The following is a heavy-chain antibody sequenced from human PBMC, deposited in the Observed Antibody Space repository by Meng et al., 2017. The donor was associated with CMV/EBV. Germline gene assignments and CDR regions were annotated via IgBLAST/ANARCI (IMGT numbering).Heavy chain of an antibody. CDR3: AKELEYYDFWRGIGAFDI. Sequence: GGSLRLSCAASGFTFSSYGIHWVRQAPGKGLEWVAFIRYDGSNKYYADSVKGRFTISRDNSKNTLYLQMNSLRAEDTAVYYCAKELEYYDFWRGIGAFDIWGQGTMVTVSS. CDR2: IRYDGSNK. D-gene: IGHD3-3*01. J-gene: IGHJ3*02. V-gene: IGHV3-30*02. CDR1: GFTFSSYG.